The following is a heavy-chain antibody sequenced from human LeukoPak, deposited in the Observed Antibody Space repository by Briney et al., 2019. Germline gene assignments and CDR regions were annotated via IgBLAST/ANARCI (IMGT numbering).Heavy chain of an antibody. CDR2: IYYSGST. CDR3: ARGAAAALFDY. Sequence: SETLSLTCTVSGYSISSGYYWGWIRQPPGKGLEWIGYIYYSGSTNYNPSLKSRVTISVDTSKNQFSLKLSSVTAADTAVYYCARGAAAALFDYWGQGTLVTVSS. V-gene: IGHV4-61*01. D-gene: IGHD6-13*01. J-gene: IGHJ4*02. CDR1: GYSISSGYY.